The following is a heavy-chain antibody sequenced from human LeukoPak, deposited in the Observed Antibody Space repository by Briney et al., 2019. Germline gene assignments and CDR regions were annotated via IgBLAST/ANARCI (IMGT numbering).Heavy chain of an antibody. D-gene: IGHD2-2*01. V-gene: IGHV1-3*01. CDR2: INAGNGNT. CDR1: GYTFTSYA. Sequence: VASVKVSCKASGYTFTSYAMHWVRQAPGQRLEWMGWINAGNGNTKYSQKFQGRVTITRDTSASTAYMELSSLRSEDTAVYYCARGVGYCSSTSCYAYNWFDPWGQGTLVTVSS. CDR3: ARGVGYCSSTSCYAYNWFDP. J-gene: IGHJ5*02.